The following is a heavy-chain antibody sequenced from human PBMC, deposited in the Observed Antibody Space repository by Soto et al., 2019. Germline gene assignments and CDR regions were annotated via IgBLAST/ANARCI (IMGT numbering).Heavy chain of an antibody. J-gene: IGHJ4*02. CDR1: GFTVSSNY. CDR3: ASPMESSSWYYFDY. Sequence: GGSLRLSCAASGFTVSSNYMSWVRQAPGKGLEWVSVIYSGGSTYYADSVKGRFTISRDNSKNTLYLQMNSLRAEDTAVYYCASPMESSSWYYFDYWGQGTLVTVSS. CDR2: IYSGGST. D-gene: IGHD6-13*01. V-gene: IGHV3-66*01.